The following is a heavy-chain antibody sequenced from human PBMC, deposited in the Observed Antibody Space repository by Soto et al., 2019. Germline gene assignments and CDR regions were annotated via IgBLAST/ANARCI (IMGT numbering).Heavy chain of an antibody. Sequence: ASVKVSCKASGYSFAIYDIKWVRQAPGQGLEWMGWTNPHSGDTGFAQKFQGRLIMTRDTSTNTAYMELSSLRSEDTAVYYCARHSGVLATPLDMWGQGAQVTVSS. V-gene: IGHV1-8*01. D-gene: IGHD5-12*01. J-gene: IGHJ4*02. CDR1: GYSFAIYD. CDR3: ARHSGVLATPLDM. CDR2: TNPHSGDT.